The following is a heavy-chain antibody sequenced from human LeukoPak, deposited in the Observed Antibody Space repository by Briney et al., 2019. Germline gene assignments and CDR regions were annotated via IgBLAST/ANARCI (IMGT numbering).Heavy chain of an antibody. CDR3: AQEAHGDFYY. Sequence: ASVKVSCKASGGTFSSYAISWVRQAPGQGLEWMGGIIPIFGTANYAQKFQGRVTITADESTSTAYMKLSSLRSEDTAVYYCAQEAHGDFYYWGQGTLVTVSS. J-gene: IGHJ4*02. CDR1: GGTFSSYA. D-gene: IGHD4-17*01. CDR2: IIPIFGTA. V-gene: IGHV1-69*13.